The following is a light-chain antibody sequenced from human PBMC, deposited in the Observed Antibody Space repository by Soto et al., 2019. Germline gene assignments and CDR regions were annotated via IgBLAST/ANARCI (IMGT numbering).Light chain of an antibody. V-gene: IGLV1-44*01. CDR3: AAWDDSLNAWV. Sequence: QSVVTQPPSASKTPGQRVTISCSGSRSNVGRNSVSWYQHVPGTAPKLLIYSHDQRPSGVPDRISASRSGTAASLAISGLRSEDEAFYYCAAWDDSLNAWVFGGGTKVTVL. CDR2: SHD. CDR1: RSNVGRNS. J-gene: IGLJ3*02.